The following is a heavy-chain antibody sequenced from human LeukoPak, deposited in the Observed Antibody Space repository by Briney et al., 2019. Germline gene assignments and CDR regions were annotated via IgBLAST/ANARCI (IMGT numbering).Heavy chain of an antibody. CDR3: ARRGGSGRAFDY. CDR2: VYYTGST. V-gene: IGHV4-39*01. D-gene: IGHD1-26*01. Sequence: SETLSLTCSVSGASISGGTYYWGWIRQPPGKGLEWIGSVYYTGSTYDNPSLKSRVTISVDTSKNQFSLKLSSVTAADTAVYYCARRGGSGRAFDYWGQGTLVTVSS. CDR1: GASISGGTYY. J-gene: IGHJ4*02.